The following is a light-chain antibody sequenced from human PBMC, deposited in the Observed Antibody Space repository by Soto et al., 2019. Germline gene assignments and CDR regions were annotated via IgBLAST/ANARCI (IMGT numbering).Light chain of an antibody. CDR2: GAS. V-gene: IGKV3-20*01. CDR3: QQYGGSPQT. Sequence: EIVLTQSPGTLALSPGEGATLSCRASQSVSKYLAWHQQKPGQAPRLLIYGASSRATGIPDSFSGSGSGTDFTLTISRLEPEDFAVYYCQQYGGSPQTFGQGTKVDIK. CDR1: QSVSKY. J-gene: IGKJ1*01.